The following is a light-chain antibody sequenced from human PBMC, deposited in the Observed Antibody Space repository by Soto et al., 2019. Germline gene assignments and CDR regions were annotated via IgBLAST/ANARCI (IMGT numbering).Light chain of an antibody. CDR2: GSS. J-gene: IGLJ1*01. CDR3: QSYDSSLSGSYV. Sequence: QAVVTQPPSVSGAPGQRVTISCTGSRSNIGADYDVHWYQQLPRTAPKLLIYGSSNRPSGVPDRFSGSKSGTSASLAITGLQAEDEADYYCQSYDSSLSGSYVFGTGTKLTVL. V-gene: IGLV1-40*01. CDR1: RSNIGADYD.